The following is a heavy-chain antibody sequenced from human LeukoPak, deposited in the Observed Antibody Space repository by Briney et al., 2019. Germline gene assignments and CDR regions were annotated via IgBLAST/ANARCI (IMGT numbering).Heavy chain of an antibody. CDR2: IRNDGSNK. Sequence: GGSLRLSCAASGFTFSSYGMHWVRQAPGRGLEWVLYIRNDGSNKYYADSVKGRFSISRDNSEKTLYLQMNSLRPEDTAVYYCAKRAGSAWSAGAWGQGTLVIVSS. D-gene: IGHD3-10*01. V-gene: IGHV3-30*02. J-gene: IGHJ5*02. CDR1: GFTFSSYG. CDR3: AKRAGSAWSAGA.